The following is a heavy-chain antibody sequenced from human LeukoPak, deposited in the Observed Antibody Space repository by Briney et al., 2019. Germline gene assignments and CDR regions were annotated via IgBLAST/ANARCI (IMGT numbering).Heavy chain of an antibody. V-gene: IGHV4-59*01. CDR3: ARVTYCDFWSGSKTATFDY. D-gene: IGHD3-3*01. CDR2: IYYSGST. J-gene: IGHJ4*02. CDR1: GGSISSYY. Sequence: PSETLSLTCTVSGGSISSYYWSWIRQPPGKGLEWIGYIYYSGSTNYNPSLKSRVTISVDTSKNQFSLKLSSVTAADTAVYYCARVTYCDFWSGSKTATFDYWGQGTLVTVSS.